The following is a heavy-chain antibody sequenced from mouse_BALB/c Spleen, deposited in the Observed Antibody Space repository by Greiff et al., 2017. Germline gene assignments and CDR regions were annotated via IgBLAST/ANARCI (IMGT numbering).Heavy chain of an antibody. Sequence: EVKVVESGGGLVKPGGSLKLSCAASGFTFSSYAMSWVRQTPEKRLEWVASISSGGSTYYPDSVKGRFTISRDNARNILYLQMSSLRSEDTAMYYCARGRTTAPYAMDYGGQGTSVTVSA. D-gene: IGHD1-2*01. CDR2: ISSGGST. V-gene: IGHV5-6-5*01. CDR1: GFTFSSYA. CDR3: ARGRTTAPYAMDY. J-gene: IGHJ4*01.